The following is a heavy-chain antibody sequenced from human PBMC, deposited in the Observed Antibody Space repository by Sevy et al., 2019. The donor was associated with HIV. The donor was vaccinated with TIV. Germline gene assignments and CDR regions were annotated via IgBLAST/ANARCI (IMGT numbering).Heavy chain of an antibody. CDR1: GFAFRSRA. V-gene: IGHV3-23*01. CDR2: ISGGGGDT. J-gene: IGHJ4*02. D-gene: IGHD4-17*01. Sequence: GGSLRLSCVASGFAFRSRAMSWVRQAPGKGLEWVAAISGGGGDTYYAPSVKGRFTISRDNSKDTLYLHLKSLRADETAMFYCGTVLRDHGDYLLAFWGQGTLVTVSS. CDR3: GTVLRDHGDYLLAF.